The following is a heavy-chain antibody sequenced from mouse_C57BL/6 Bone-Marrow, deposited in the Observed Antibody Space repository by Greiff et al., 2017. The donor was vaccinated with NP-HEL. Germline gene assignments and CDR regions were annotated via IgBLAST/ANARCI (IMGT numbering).Heavy chain of an antibody. CDR3: ARYYYGSSSFDY. CDR1: GYTFPSYL. J-gene: IGHJ2*01. D-gene: IGHD1-1*01. CDR2: IDPNSGGT. Sequence: QQSCKASGYTFPSYLMHWVKQRPGRGLEWIGRIDPNSGGTKYNDKFKSKATLTVDKPSSTAYMQLNSLTSEDSAVYYCARYYYGSSSFDYWGQGTTLTVSS. V-gene: IGHV1-72*01.